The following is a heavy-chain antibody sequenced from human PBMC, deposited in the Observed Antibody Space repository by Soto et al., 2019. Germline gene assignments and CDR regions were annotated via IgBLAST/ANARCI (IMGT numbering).Heavy chain of an antibody. CDR1: GYSFTSYW. CDR3: ATQPTRIAAAGGAFDI. V-gene: IGHV5-10-1*01. CDR2: IDPSDSYT. D-gene: IGHD6-13*01. J-gene: IGHJ3*02. Sequence: GESLKISCKGSGYSFTSYWISWVRQMPGKGLEWMGRIDPSDSYTNYSPSFQGHVTISADKSISTAYLQWSSLKASDTAMYYCATQPTRIAAAGGAFDIWGQGTMVTVSS.